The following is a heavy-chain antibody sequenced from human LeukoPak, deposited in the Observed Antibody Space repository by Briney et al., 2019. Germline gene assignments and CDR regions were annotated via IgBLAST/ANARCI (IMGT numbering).Heavy chain of an antibody. V-gene: IGHV3-11*01. J-gene: IGHJ5*02. CDR2: INIGGTNT. Sequence: GGSLRLSCAASGFTFNDYYMSWIRQAPGKGLEWLSYINIGGTNTHYAGSVKGRFTISRDNAKKSLYLEMNNLRAEDTAVYYCATDGAGFDTWCQGVLVTVSS. CDR3: ATDGAGFDT. CDR1: GFTFNDYY.